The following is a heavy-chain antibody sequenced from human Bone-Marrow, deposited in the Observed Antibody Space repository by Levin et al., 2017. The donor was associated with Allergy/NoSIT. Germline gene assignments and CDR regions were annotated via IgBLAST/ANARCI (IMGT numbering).Heavy chain of an antibody. CDR2: STSRANSYTT. CDR1: GFTFSDHH. Sequence: GGSLRLSCAASGFTFSDHHMDWVRQAPGKGLEWVGRSTSRANSYTTQYAASVKGRFTISRDDSKNSLYLQMSSLRTEDTAVYYCARKSTTVTTRDYGMDVWGQGTTVTVSS. D-gene: IGHD4-17*01. V-gene: IGHV3-72*01. CDR3: ARKSTTVTTRDYGMDV. J-gene: IGHJ6*02.